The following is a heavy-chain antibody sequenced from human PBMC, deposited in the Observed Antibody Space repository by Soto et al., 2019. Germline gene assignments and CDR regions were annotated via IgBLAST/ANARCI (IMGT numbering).Heavy chain of an antibody. CDR3: ARDQTGITTAGGGRIDY. V-gene: IGHV3-30-3*01. CDR1: GFTFSIYA. CDR2: MSYDGSNK. Sequence: QVQLVESGGGVVQPGRSLRLSCAASGFTFSIYAMHWVRQTPGTGLECVAIMSYDGSNKYYADSVKGRFTISRDNSKNTLYRQMNSLRAEDTAVYYCARDQTGITTAGGGRIDYWGQGTLVTVSS. J-gene: IGHJ4*02. D-gene: IGHD6-13*01.